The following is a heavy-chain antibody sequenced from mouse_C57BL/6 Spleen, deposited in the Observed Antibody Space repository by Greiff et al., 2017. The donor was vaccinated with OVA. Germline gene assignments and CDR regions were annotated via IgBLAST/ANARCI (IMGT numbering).Heavy chain of an antibody. D-gene: IGHD1-2*01. J-gene: IGHJ3*01. Sequence: VQLQQSGPELVKPGASVKISCTASGYTFTDYYMNWVKQSPGQSLEWIGDINPNHGGTSYNQKFKGKATLTVDTSSSTAYMELRSLTSEDSAVYYCARLDYGAYWGPGTLVTVSA. CDR2: INPNHGGT. V-gene: IGHV1-26*01. CDR3: ARLDYGAY. CDR1: GYTFTDYY.